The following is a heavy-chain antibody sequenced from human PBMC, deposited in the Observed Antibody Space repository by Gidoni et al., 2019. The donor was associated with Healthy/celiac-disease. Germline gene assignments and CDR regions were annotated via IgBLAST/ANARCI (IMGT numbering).Heavy chain of an antibody. CDR1: GYTFTGYY. D-gene: IGHD1-26*01. Sequence: QVQLVQSGAEVKKPGASVKVSCKASGYTFTGYYMHWVRQAPGQGLEWMGWINPNSRGTNYAQKFQGRVTMTRDTSISTAYMELSRLRSDDTAVYYCARDLESPERVGATVYYFDYWGQGTLVTVSS. CDR3: ARDLESPERVGATVYYFDY. J-gene: IGHJ4*02. V-gene: IGHV1-2*02. CDR2: INPNSRGT.